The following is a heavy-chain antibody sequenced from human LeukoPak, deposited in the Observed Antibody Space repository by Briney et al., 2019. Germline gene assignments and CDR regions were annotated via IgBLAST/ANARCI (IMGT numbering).Heavy chain of an antibody. D-gene: IGHD6-19*01. V-gene: IGHV3-53*04. Sequence: GGSLRLSCVASGFTVSGNYMSWVRQAPGKGLEWVSVIYSAGNTYYADSVKGRFTISRHNSKNTLYLQMNSLRVEDTAVYYCARGGTPGYSSGRIDYWGQGTLVTVSS. J-gene: IGHJ4*02. CDR3: ARGGTPGYSSGRIDY. CDR1: GFTVSGNY. CDR2: IYSAGNT.